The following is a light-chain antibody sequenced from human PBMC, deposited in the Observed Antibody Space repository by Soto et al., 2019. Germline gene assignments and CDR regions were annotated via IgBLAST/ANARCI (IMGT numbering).Light chain of an antibody. Sequence: EIGLTQSPGTLSLSPGERATLSCRASPSVSSSYLAWYQQKPGQAPRLLIYGASSRATGIPDRFSGSGSVPDFTLTISRLEPDDLGVYYCQQYCSSPPWTFGQGHQVEI. CDR1: PSVSSSY. CDR3: QQYCSSPPWT. V-gene: IGKV3-20*01. J-gene: IGKJ1*01. CDR2: GAS.